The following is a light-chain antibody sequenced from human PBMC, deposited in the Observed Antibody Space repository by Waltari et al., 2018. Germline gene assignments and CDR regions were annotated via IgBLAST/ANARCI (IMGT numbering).Light chain of an antibody. Sequence: QSALPQPRSVSGSPGQSVTISCTGTSSDVGGYNYVPWYQQHPGQAPKVMVYGVSKRPSGVPARLSGSKSGNTASLTISARQAEDEADEYCCSYAGTYTWVFGGGTKLTAL. CDR2: GVS. CDR3: CSYAGTYTWV. CDR1: SSDVGGYNY. V-gene: IGLV2-11*01. J-gene: IGLJ3*02.